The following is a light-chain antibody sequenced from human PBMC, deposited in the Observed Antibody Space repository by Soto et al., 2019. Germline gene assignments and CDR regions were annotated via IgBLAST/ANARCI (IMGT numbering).Light chain of an antibody. J-gene: IGKJ4*01. Sequence: EIVLTQSPATLSLSPGERATLSCRASQSVRSYLAWYQQKPGQAPSLLIYDASNRATCIPARFSGSGSGTDLTLNISSLEPEDFAVYYYQQHNNCRALTFGGGTKVEIK. V-gene: IGKV3-11*01. CDR1: QSVRSY. CDR2: DAS. CDR3: QQHNNCRALT.